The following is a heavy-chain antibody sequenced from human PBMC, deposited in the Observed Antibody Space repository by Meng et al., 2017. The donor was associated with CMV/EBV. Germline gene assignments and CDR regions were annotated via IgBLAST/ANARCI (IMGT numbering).Heavy chain of an antibody. V-gene: IGHV1-46*01. CDR2: INPSGGST. D-gene: IGHD4-17*01. CDR3: ASQTTGYYGMDV. CDR1: GYTFSGYY. Sequence: ASVKVSCKASGYTFSGYYMHWVRQAPGQGLEWMGWINPSGGSTSYAQKFQGRVTMTRDTSTSTVYMELSSLRSEDTAVYYCASQTTGYYGMDVWGQGTTVTVSS. J-gene: IGHJ6*02.